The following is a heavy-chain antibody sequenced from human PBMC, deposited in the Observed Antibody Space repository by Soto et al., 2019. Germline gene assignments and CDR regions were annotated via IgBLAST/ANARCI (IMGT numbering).Heavy chain of an antibody. Sequence: EVQLVESGGGLVQPGGSLRLSCAGSALTASKNYMSWVRQPPGKGLEWVSVIYSGGTTYCADSVKDRFSISRDNSKSTLYLQMDNLRAGDTAVYYCARGGSGSDWDYYGMDVWGQGTTVTVSS. CDR1: ALTASKNY. CDR2: IYSGGTT. J-gene: IGHJ6*02. D-gene: IGHD3-10*01. V-gene: IGHV3-66*01. CDR3: ARGGSGSDWDYYGMDV.